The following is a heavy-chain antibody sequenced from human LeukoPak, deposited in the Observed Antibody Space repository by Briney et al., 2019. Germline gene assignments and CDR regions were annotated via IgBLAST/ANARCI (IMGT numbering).Heavy chain of an antibody. D-gene: IGHD3-22*01. Sequence: ASETLSLTCAVYGGSFSGYYWSWIRQPPGKGLEWIGEINHSGSTNYNPSLKSRVTISVDTSKNQFSLKLSSVTAADTAVYYCAREADSSGYYYNDAFDIWGQGTMVTVSS. CDR3: AREADSSGYYYNDAFDI. CDR2: INHSGST. V-gene: IGHV4-34*01. CDR1: GGSFSGYY. J-gene: IGHJ3*02.